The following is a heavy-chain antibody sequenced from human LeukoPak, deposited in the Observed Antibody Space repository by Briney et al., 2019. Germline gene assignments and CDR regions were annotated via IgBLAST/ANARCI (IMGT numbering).Heavy chain of an antibody. V-gene: IGHV3-21*01. CDR1: GFTFSTYT. CDR2: ISTSSNNI. CDR3: ARDIATAGHLAFDY. J-gene: IGHJ4*02. Sequence: PGRSLLLSCAASGFTFSTYTMNWVRQAPGKGLEWVSSISTSSNNIYYSDSMKGRFTISRDNAKNSLFLQMDSLRAEDTAIYYCARDIATAGHLAFDYWGQGTLVTVSS. D-gene: IGHD6-13*01.